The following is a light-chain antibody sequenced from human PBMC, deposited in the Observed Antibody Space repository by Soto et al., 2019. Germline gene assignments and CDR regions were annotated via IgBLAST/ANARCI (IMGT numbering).Light chain of an antibody. J-gene: IGKJ1*01. Sequence: EIVLTQSPGTLSLSPGERANLSCRDSQSVSSSYLAWYQQKPGQAPRLLIYGASSRATSMPDRFSGSGSGTDITLTISRLEPEDCTVYYWQQYGSSPRTGTFGPVITVEIK. CDR2: GAS. CDR3: QQYGSSPRTGT. V-gene: IGKV3-20*01. CDR1: QSVSSSY.